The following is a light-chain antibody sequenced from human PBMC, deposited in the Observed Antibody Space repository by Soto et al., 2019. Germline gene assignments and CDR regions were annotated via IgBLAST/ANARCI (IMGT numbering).Light chain of an antibody. J-gene: IGKJ5*01. V-gene: IGKV3-20*01. Sequence: EIVLTQSPGTLSLSRGETATLSCRASQSVSSDNLAWYHQKPGQTPRLLIYGASSRATGIPDRFSGSGSGTDFTLTISRLEPADFAVYYCQQYDNSITFGQGTRLEIE. CDR2: GAS. CDR3: QQYDNSIT. CDR1: QSVSSDN.